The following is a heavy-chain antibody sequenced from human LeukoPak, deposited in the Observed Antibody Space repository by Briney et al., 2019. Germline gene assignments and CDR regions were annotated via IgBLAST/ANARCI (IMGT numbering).Heavy chain of an antibody. V-gene: IGHV1-46*01. Sequence: ASVKVSCKASGYTFTSYYMHWVRQAPGQGLEWMGIINPSGGSTSYAQKFQGRVTMTRDMSTSTAYMELSSLRSEDTAVYYCARVPLSGYATSEYYYYMDVWGKGTTVTVSS. CDR1: GYTFTSYY. CDR3: ARVPLSGYATSEYYYYMDV. J-gene: IGHJ6*03. D-gene: IGHD5-12*01. CDR2: INPSGGST.